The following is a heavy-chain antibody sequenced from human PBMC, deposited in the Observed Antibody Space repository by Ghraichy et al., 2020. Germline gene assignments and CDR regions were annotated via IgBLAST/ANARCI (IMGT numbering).Heavy chain of an antibody. D-gene: IGHD2-21*01. V-gene: IGHV1-18*01. Sequence: GESLNISCRASGYTMTNYAISWVRQAPGQGLEWMAWISTNSGKTKSAQRVQGRVTLTIDTSTPTVHMELRSLTSDDTGVYYCVRERVVCGPSTCLASFDSWGQGTHVIVSS. CDR2: ISTNSGKT. J-gene: IGHJ4*02. CDR1: GYTMTNYA. CDR3: VRERVVCGPSTCLASFDS.